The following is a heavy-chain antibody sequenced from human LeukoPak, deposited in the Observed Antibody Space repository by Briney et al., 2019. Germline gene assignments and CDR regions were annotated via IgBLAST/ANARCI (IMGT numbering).Heavy chain of an antibody. Sequence: GGSLRLSCVASGFTLISYGMHWVRQAPGKGREWVAFIRYDGSNKYYADSVKGRFTISRDNSKNTLHLQMNSLRAEDTAVYYCAKRMGYCSGGSCFPLDYWGQGTLVTVSS. J-gene: IGHJ4*02. D-gene: IGHD2-15*01. CDR2: IRYDGSNK. CDR3: AKRMGYCSGGSCFPLDY. CDR1: GFTLISYG. V-gene: IGHV3-30*02.